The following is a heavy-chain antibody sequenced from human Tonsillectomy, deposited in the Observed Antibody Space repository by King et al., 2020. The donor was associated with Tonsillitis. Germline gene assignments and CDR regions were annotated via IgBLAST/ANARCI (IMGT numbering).Heavy chain of an antibody. CDR2: ISAYNGNT. CDR3: ARAVRLWFGELLYHFDY. D-gene: IGHD3-10*01. CDR1: GYTFTSYG. Sequence: EQLVQSGAEVKKPVASVKVSFKASGYTFTSYGISWVRQAPGQGLEWMGWISAYNGNTTHAQKRQGRFTMTTDTSTSTAYWERRGLRSDDTAVYYCARAVRLWFGELLYHFDYWGQGTLVTVSS. V-gene: IGHV1-18*01. J-gene: IGHJ4*02.